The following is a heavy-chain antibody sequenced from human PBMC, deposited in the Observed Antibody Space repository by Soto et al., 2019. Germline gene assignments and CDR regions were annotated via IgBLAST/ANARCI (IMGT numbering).Heavy chain of an antibody. CDR3: ACLRGKRGSPIDC. CDR1: GDSTSNYY. CDR2: ISYSGNT. V-gene: IGHV4-59*01. Sequence: KPSETLSLTCIISGDSTSNYYWSWIRQSPGKGLEWIGYISYSGNTNYNPSLKSRVTISVDTSKDQLSLKVASVTAADTAMYYWACLRGKRGSPIDCWGQGTKVTVSS. D-gene: IGHD2-15*01. J-gene: IGHJ4*02.